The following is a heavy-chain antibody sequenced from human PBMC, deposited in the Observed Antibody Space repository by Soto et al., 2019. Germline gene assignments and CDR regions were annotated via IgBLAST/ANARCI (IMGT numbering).Heavy chain of an antibody. Sequence: SETLSLTCAVYGGSFSGYYWSWIRQPPGKGLEWIGEINHSGSTNYNPSLKSRATISVDTSKNQFSLKLSSVTAADTAVYYCASKNLRFLEWLYGTKSPFDYWGQGTLVTVSS. CDR2: INHSGST. J-gene: IGHJ4*02. CDR3: ASKNLRFLEWLYGTKSPFDY. V-gene: IGHV4-34*01. CDR1: GGSFSGYY. D-gene: IGHD3-3*01.